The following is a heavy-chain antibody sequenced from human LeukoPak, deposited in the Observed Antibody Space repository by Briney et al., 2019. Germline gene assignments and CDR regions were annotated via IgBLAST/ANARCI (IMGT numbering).Heavy chain of an antibody. V-gene: IGHV4-4*07. CDR1: GGSISSYY. D-gene: IGHD3-3*01. CDR3: ARGDEWYFDY. CDR2: IYPSGST. J-gene: IGHJ4*02. Sequence: SETLSLTCTVSGGSISSYYWSWIRQPAGKGLEWIGRIYPSGSTNYNPPLKSRVTISVDKYKNQFSLKLSSVTAADTAVYYCARGDEWYFDYWGQGTLVTVSS.